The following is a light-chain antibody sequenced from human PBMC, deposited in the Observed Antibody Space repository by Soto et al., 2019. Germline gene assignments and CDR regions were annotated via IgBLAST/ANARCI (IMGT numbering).Light chain of an antibody. CDR1: QSMSSW. J-gene: IGKJ1*01. V-gene: IGKV1-5*01. Sequence: DIQMPQSPSALSAYVRDRVTITCRASQSMSSWLAWYQQKPGKDPKLLIYDASSLESGVPSRFSGSGSGTEFTLTISSLQPDDFATYYCQQYNSYASTWTFGQGTKVDTK. CDR2: DAS. CDR3: QQYNSYASTWT.